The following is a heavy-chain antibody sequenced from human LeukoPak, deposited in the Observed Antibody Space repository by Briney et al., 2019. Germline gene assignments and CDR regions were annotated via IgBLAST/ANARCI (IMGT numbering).Heavy chain of an antibody. CDR2: IYYSGST. D-gene: IGHD6-19*01. V-gene: IGHV4-59*01. J-gene: IGHJ3*02. CDR3: ASSGWNHDAFDI. Sequence: SETLSLTCTVSGGSLSSYYWSWIRQPPGKGLEWIGYIYYSGSTNYNPSLKSRVTISVDTSKNQFSLKLSSVTAADTAVYYCASSGWNHDAFDIWGQGTMVTVSS. CDR1: GGSLSSYY.